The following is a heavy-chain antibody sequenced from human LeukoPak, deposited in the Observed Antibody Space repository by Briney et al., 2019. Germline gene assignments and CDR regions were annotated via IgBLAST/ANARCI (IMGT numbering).Heavy chain of an antibody. J-gene: IGHJ4*02. D-gene: IGHD2-15*01. V-gene: IGHV3-64D*08. CDR1: GFTFSNAW. CDR3: PLPTLGY. Sequence: PGGSLRLSCAASGFTFSNAWMTWVRQAPGKGLQYVSGISTNGGRTYYADSVKDRFTISRDNSKNTLYLQMSSLRVEDTAVYFCPLPTLGYWGQGTLVTVSS. CDR2: ISTNGGRT.